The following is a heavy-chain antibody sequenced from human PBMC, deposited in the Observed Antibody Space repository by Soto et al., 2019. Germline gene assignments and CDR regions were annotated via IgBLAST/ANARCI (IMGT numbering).Heavy chain of an antibody. Sequence: ASVKGSCKASGYTFTCYYMHWVRQTPGQGLEWMGWINPNSGGTNYAQKFQGWVTMTRDTSISTAYMELSRLRSDDTAVYYCARDRGVHPDAFDIWGQGTMVTVSS. CDR2: INPNSGGT. CDR1: GYTFTCYY. V-gene: IGHV1-2*04. CDR3: ARDRGVHPDAFDI. J-gene: IGHJ3*02. D-gene: IGHD3-10*01.